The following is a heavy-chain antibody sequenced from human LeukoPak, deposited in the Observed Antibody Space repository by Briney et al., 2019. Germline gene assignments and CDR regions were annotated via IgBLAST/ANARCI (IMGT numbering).Heavy chain of an antibody. V-gene: IGHV3-74*01. J-gene: IGHJ4*02. CDR2: INTDGSST. D-gene: IGHD3-3*01. CDR3: ARGNTIFGVVIDIDY. CDR1: GFTFSSYW. Sequence: GGSRRLSCAASGFTFSSYWMHWVRQAPGKGLVWVSRINTDGSSTSYADSVKGRFTISRDNAKNTLYLQMNSLRAEDTAVYYCARGNTIFGVVIDIDYWGQGTLVTVSS.